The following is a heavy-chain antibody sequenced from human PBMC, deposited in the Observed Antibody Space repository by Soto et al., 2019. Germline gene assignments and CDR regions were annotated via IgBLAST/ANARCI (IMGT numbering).Heavy chain of an antibody. D-gene: IGHD2-2*01. CDR1: GGSFSGYY. CDR2: INHSGST. J-gene: IGHJ6*02. CDR3: ARVMAYCTTTTCSTYYFGMDV. Sequence: SETLSLTCAVDGGSFSGYYWSWIRQPTGKGLEWIGEINHSGSTNDNPSLKSRVTISVDTSKTQFSLKLSSVTAADTAVYYCARVMAYCTTTTCSTYYFGMDVWGQGTTVTVSS. V-gene: IGHV4-34*01.